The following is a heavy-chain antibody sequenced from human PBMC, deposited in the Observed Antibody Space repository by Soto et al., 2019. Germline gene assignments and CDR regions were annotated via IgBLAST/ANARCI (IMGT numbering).Heavy chain of an antibody. V-gene: IGHV3-49*03. CDR3: TRTETDIVATIGFDY. D-gene: IGHD5-12*01. J-gene: IGHJ4*02. CDR1: GFTFGDYA. Sequence: GGSLRLSCTASGFTFGDYAMSWFRQAPGKGLEWVGFIRSKAYGGTTEYAASVKGRFTISRDDSKRITYLQMNSLKTEDTAVYYCTRTETDIVATIGFDYWGQGTLVTVSS. CDR2: IRSKAYGGTT.